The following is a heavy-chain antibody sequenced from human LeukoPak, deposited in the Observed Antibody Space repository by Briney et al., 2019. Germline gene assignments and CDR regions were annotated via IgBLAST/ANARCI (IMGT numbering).Heavy chain of an antibody. J-gene: IGHJ4*02. D-gene: IGHD3-9*01. CDR3: ARDGGHYDILTGYSEGNDY. Sequence: GASVKVSCKASGYTFTCYDINWVRQATGQGLEWMGWMNPNSGNTGYAQKVQGRVTMTRNTSLSTAYMELSSLRSEDTAVYYCARDGGHYDILTGYSEGNDYWGQGTLVTVSS. V-gene: IGHV1-8*01. CDR2: MNPNSGNT. CDR1: GYTFTCYD.